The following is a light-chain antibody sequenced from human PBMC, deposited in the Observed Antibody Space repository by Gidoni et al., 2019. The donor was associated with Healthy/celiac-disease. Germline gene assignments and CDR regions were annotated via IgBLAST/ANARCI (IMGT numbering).Light chain of an antibody. J-gene: IGKJ3*01. CDR2: LGS. Sequence: DIVMTPSPLSLPVTPGEPASTSCRSSKSLLTSNGYNYLDWYLQKPGQSPQLLIYLGSNRASGVPDRFSGSGSGTDFTLKISRVEAEDAGVYYCMQALQTPFTFGPGTKVDIK. CDR1: KSLLTSNGYNY. CDR3: MQALQTPFT. V-gene: IGKV2-28*01.